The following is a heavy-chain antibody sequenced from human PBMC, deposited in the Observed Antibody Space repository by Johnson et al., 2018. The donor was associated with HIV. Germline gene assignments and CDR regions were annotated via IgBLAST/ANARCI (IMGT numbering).Heavy chain of an antibody. CDR2: IWYDGSNK. CDR3: AKDNYDDPFGAFDI. Sequence: QVQLVESGGGVVRPGGSLRLSCAASGFTFSSYGMHWVRQAPGKGLEWVAVIWYDGSNKYYADSVEGRFTISRDNSKNTLYLQMNSLRAEDTAVYYCAKDNYDDPFGAFDIWGQGTMVTVSS. V-gene: IGHV3-33*06. CDR1: GFTFSSYG. J-gene: IGHJ3*02. D-gene: IGHD3-22*01.